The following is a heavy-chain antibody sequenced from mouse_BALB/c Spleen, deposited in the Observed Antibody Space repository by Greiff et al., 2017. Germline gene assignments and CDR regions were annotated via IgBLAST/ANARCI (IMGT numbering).Heavy chain of an antibody. CDR3: ARSPYDSSMDY. Sequence: EVQLVESGPELVKPGASVKISCKASGYSFTGYYMHWVKQSHVKSLEWIGRINPYNGATSYNQNFKDKASLTVDKSSSTAYMELHSLTSEDSAVYYCARSPYDSSMDYWGQGTSVTVSS. CDR2: INPYNGAT. D-gene: IGHD2-4*01. J-gene: IGHJ4*01. CDR1: GYSFTGYY. V-gene: IGHV1-31*01.